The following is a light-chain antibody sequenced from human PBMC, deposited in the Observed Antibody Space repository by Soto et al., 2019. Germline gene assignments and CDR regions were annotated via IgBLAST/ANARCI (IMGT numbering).Light chain of an antibody. CDR3: QQSYNSPQT. CDR2: AAS. Sequence: DIPMTPSPSSLSASVGDEVTITCRASQTIMTYLNWYQLKPGKPPRLLIYAASSLQSGVPSRFSGSGSGTDFTLTISSLQPEDFATYSCQQSYNSPQTFGQGTKVDI. J-gene: IGKJ1*01. V-gene: IGKV1-39*01. CDR1: QTIMTY.